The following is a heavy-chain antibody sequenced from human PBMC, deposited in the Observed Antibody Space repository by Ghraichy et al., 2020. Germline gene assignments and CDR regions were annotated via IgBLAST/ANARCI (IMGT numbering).Heavy chain of an antibody. Sequence: GESLNISCAASGFTFSSYAMSWVRQAPGKGLEWVSAISGSGGSTYYADSVKGRFTISRDNSKNTLYLQMNSLRAEDTAVYYCAKETNYYDSSGYYDNWGQGTLVTVSS. J-gene: IGHJ4*02. CDR1: GFTFSSYA. D-gene: IGHD3-22*01. CDR3: AKETNYYDSSGYYDN. CDR2: ISGSGGST. V-gene: IGHV3-23*01.